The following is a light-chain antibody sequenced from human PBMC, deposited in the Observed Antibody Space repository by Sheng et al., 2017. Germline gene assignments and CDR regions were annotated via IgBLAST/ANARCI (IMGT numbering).Light chain of an antibody. CDR2: DNR. Sequence: SYELIQPPSVSVAPGQTARITCGRNNIGSESVNWYQQKPGQAPVLVVYDNRDRPSRIPERLSGSNSGNTATLTISRVEAGDEADYYCQVWDTSSDHWVFGGGTQLTVL. CDR1: NIGSES. CDR3: QVWDTSSDHWV. V-gene: IGLV3-21*02. J-gene: IGLJ3*02.